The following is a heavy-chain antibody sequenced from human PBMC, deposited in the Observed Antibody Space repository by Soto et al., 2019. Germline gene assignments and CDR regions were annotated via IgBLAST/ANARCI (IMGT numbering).Heavy chain of an antibody. D-gene: IGHD3-10*01. CDR2: ISSSSSYI. J-gene: IGHJ5*02. V-gene: IGHV3-21*01. Sequence: PGGSLRLSCAASGFTFSSYSMNWVRQAPGKGLEWVSSISSSSSYIYYADSVKGRFTISRDNAKNSLYLQMNSLRAEDTAVYYFARVKFGSRMRCDTWGQGTLVTVSS. CDR1: GFTFSSYS. CDR3: ARVKFGSRMRCDT.